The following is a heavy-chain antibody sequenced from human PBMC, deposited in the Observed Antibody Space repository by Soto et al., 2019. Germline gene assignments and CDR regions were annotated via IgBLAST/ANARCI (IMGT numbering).Heavy chain of an antibody. CDR1: GVSLTSGTYY. CDR2: IFYSGST. Sequence: QVQLQESGPGLVKPSQILSLTCSVSGVSLTSGTYYWSWIRQHPGKGLEWIGYIFYSGSTDYNPSLKSRVNISVDTSKNQFSLKLSSVTAADTAVYYCASTEDFFDYWGQGTLVTVSS. CDR3: ASTEDFFDY. J-gene: IGHJ4*02. V-gene: IGHV4-31*03.